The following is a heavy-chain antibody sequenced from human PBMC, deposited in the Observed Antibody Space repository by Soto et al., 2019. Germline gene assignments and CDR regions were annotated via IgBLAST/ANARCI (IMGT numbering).Heavy chain of an antibody. V-gene: IGHV4-4*07. CDR3: ARTRYVWGSYRYTCFDY. D-gene: IGHD3-16*02. CDR2: IYTSGST. Sequence: SETLSLTCTVSGGSISSYYWSWIRQPAGKGLEWIGRIYTSGSTNYNPSLKSRVTISVDTSKNQFSLKLSSVTAADTAVYYCARTRYVWGSYRYTCFDYWGQGTLVTVSS. J-gene: IGHJ4*02. CDR1: GGSISSYY.